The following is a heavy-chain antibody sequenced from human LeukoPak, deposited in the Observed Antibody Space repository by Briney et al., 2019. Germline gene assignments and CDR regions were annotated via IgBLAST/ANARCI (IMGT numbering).Heavy chain of an antibody. Sequence: ASVKVSCKLSGNTLTEFSMHWVRQAPGKGLEWMGGFDPEDGKTIYAQKFQGRVTMTEDTYTDTAYMEVSSLRSEDTAVYYSATAGDAIDSVKIWDFWGQGTLVTVSS. CDR3: ATAGDAIDSVKIWDF. D-gene: IGHD3-3*01. J-gene: IGHJ4*02. CDR1: GNTLTEFS. CDR2: FDPEDGKT. V-gene: IGHV1-24*01.